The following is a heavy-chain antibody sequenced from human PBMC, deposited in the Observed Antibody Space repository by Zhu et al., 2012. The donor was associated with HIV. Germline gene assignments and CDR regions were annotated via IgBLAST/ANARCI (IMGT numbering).Heavy chain of an antibody. CDR1: GGSLISQY. J-gene: IGHJ4*02. CDR3: ARAPSGFRLDN. V-gene: IGHV4-59*11. D-gene: IGHD5-12*01. Sequence: QVQLQESGPGLVKPSETLSLNCTVSGGSLISQYWSWIRQPPGKGLEWIGYFYSSGSARYNPSLKSRVTISVDTSKNFFSLKLRSVTAADTAVYYCARAPSGFRLDNWGQGNPGHRLL. CDR2: FYSSGSA.